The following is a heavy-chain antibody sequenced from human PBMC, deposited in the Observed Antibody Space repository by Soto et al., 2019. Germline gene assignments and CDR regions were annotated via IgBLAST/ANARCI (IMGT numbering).Heavy chain of an antibody. CDR2: INDYGTTI. Sequence: GGSLRLSCAASGFNLGSYWMHWVRQAPGKGLVWVSRINDYGTTINYAESVEGRFTISRDDAKSEVYLQMNNPRAEDTAVYYGARGGLEPFDYWGQGALVTVSS. CDR3: ARGGLEPFDY. CDR1: GFNLGSYW. V-gene: IGHV3-74*01. J-gene: IGHJ4*02. D-gene: IGHD1-1*01.